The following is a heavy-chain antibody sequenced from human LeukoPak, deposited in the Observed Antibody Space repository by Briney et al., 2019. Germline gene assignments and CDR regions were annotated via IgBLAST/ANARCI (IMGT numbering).Heavy chain of an antibody. Sequence: SETLSLTCTVSGGSISSYYWSWIRQPPGKGLEWIGYIYTSGSTNYNPSLKSRVTISVDTSKNQFSLKLSSVTAADTAVYYCARHQILWEPDAFDIWGQGTMVTVSS. CDR3: ARHQILWEPDAFDI. J-gene: IGHJ3*02. V-gene: IGHV4-4*09. D-gene: IGHD1-14*01. CDR2: IYTSGST. CDR1: GGSISSYY.